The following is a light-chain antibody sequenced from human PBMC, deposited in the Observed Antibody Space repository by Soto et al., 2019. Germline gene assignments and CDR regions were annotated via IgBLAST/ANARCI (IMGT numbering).Light chain of an antibody. V-gene: IGKV3-20*01. CDR2: GAS. CDR1: QSVISNY. Sequence: EIVLTQSPGTLSLSPGERATLSCRTSQSVISNYLAWYQQKPGQAPRLLIYGASSRATGIPDRFSGSGSGTDFTLTISRPEPEDFAVYYCQQYSSSPITFGQGTRLEIK. CDR3: QQYSSSPIT. J-gene: IGKJ5*01.